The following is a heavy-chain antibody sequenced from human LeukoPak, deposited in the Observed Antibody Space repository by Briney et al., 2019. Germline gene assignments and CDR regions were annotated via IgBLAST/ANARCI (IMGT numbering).Heavy chain of an antibody. CDR1: GFTFSSYA. V-gene: IGHV3-7*03. CDR2: IKQDGSGL. CDR3: ARDPGRTGFDY. J-gene: IGHJ4*02. Sequence: GGSLRLSCAASGFTFSSYAMSWVRQAPGKGLEWVANIKQDGSGLYYVESVKGRFTISRDNAKNSLYLRMTSLRAEDTAVYYCARDPGRTGFDYWGQGTLVTVSS. D-gene: IGHD1/OR15-1a*01.